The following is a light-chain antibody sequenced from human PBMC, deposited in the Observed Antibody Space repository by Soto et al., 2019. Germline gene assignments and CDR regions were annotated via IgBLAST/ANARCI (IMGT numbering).Light chain of an antibody. V-gene: IGLV2-14*01. CDR2: EVS. CDR1: SSDVGAYNY. J-gene: IGLJ3*02. CDR3: LSYTTTNTGV. Sequence: QSALTQPASVSGSPGQSITISCTGTSSDVGAYNYVSWFQQHPGKVPKLIIYEVSNRPSGVSSRFSGSKSGNTASLTVSGLQAEDEADYYCLSYTTTNTGVFGGGTKLTVL.